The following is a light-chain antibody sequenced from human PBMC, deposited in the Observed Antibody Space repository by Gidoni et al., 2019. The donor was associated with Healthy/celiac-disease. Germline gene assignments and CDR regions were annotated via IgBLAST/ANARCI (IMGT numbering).Light chain of an antibody. V-gene: IGLV6-57*02. CDR1: SGSIASNY. CDR3: QSYDSSNLWV. Sequence: NFMLTQPHPVSESPGKTVTISCTGSSGSIASNYVQWYQQRPGSAPTTVIYEDNQRPSGVSDRFSGSIDSSSNSASLTVSGLKTEDEADYYCQSYDSSNLWVFGGGTKLTVL. CDR2: EDN. J-gene: IGLJ3*02.